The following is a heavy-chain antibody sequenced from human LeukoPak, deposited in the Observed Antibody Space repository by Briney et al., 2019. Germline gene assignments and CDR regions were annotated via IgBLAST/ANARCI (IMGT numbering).Heavy chain of an antibody. CDR1: GGTISSYY. J-gene: IGHJ5*02. Sequence: SETLSLTCTVSGGTISSYYLSWVRQPPGKGLEWIGYIYYSGSTNYNPSLKGRVTISVDTSKNQFSLKLSSVTAADTAVYYCASYDIAAAGPTHNWFDPWGQGTLVTVSS. CDR2: IYYSGST. CDR3: ASYDIAAAGPTHNWFDP. D-gene: IGHD6-13*01. V-gene: IGHV4-59*01.